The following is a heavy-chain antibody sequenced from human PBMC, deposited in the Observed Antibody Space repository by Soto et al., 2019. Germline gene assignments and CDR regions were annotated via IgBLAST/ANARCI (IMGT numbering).Heavy chain of an antibody. V-gene: IGHV3-7*01. CDR2: IKQDGSEK. J-gene: IGHJ5*02. CDR1: GFTFSSYW. D-gene: IGHD2-2*01. Sequence: EVQLVESGGGLVQPGGSLRLSCAASGFTFSSYWMSWVRQAPGKGLEWVANIKQDGSEKYYVDSVKGRFTISRDNAKNSLYLEMSSLRAEDKVVYYCARRKYCSSTSCYGNGPFWSGYYTGNWFDPWGQGTLVTVSS. CDR3: ARRKYCSSTSCYGNGPFWSGYYTGNWFDP.